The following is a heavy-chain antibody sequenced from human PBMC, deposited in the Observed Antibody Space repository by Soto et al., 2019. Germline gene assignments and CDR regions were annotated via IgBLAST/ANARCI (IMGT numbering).Heavy chain of an antibody. V-gene: IGHV3-48*02. CDR2: ISSSSSTI. CDR3: GSEAGGGEVRGGCCIGLDG. CDR1: GFTFSSYS. J-gene: IGHJ6*02. D-gene: IGHD2-21*01. Sequence: EVQLVESGGGLVQPGGSLRLSCAASGFTFSSYSMNWVRQAPGKGLEWVSYISSSSSTIYYADSVKGRFTISRDNAKNSLYLQRTSLRDEDTAVYYSGSEAGGGEVRGGCCIGLDGWGHETRVTGSS.